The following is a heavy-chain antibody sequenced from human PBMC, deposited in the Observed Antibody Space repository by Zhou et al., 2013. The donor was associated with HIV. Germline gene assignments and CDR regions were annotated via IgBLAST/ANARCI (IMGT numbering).Heavy chain of an antibody. CDR2: IYTSGST. CDR3: ARSDFDWLLSLFDY. D-gene: IGHD3-9*01. J-gene: IGHJ4*02. Sequence: QVQLQESGPGLVKPSETLSLTCTVSGGSISSYYWSWIRQPPGKGLEWIGYIYTSGSTNYNPSLKSRVTISVDTSKNQFSLKLSSVTAADTAVYYCARSDFDWLLSLFDYWGQGTLVTVSS. V-gene: IGHV4-4*09. CDR1: GGSISSYY.